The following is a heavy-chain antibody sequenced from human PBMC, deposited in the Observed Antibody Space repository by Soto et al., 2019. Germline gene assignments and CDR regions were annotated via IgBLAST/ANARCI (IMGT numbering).Heavy chain of an antibody. J-gene: IGHJ3*02. CDR2: IYYSGST. V-gene: IGHV4-59*01. CDR3: ASQGGYSYGSSFDI. Sequence: SETLSLTCTVSVVSISSYYWSWIRQPPGKGLEWIGYIYYSGSTNYNPSLKSRVTISVDTSKNQFSLKLSSVTAADTAVYYCASQGGYSYGSSFDIWGQGTMVTVSS. CDR1: VVSISSYY. D-gene: IGHD5-18*01.